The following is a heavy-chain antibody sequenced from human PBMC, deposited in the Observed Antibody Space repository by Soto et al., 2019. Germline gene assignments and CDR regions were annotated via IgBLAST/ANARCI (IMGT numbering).Heavy chain of an antibody. D-gene: IGHD3-16*01. J-gene: IGHJ4*02. V-gene: IGHV4-4*07. Sequence: PXATLYLTCRVSGASISNFYGSWIRQSAGKGLEWIGRLYTRGTTDYNPSLKSRVTMSIDTSKNRVSLSLTSVTAADTAVYYCAKGGTYYDSWGQGIVVTVSS. CDR3: AKGGTYYDS. CDR2: LYTRGTT. CDR1: GASISNFY.